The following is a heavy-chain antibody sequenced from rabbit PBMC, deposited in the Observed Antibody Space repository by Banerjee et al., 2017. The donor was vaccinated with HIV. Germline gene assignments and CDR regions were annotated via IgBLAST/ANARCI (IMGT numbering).Heavy chain of an antibody. Sequence: QEQLVESGGGVVQPEGSLTLTCKASGFDFSSNAMCWVRQAPGKGLEWIACIYAGSSGSTWYASWAKGRFTISKTSSTTVTLQMTSLTAADTATYFCARHPGSSLNLWGPGTLVTVS. V-gene: IGHV1S45*01. D-gene: IGHD8-1*01. CDR1: GFDFSSNA. CDR3: ARHPGSSLNL. CDR2: IYAGSSGST. J-gene: IGHJ4*01.